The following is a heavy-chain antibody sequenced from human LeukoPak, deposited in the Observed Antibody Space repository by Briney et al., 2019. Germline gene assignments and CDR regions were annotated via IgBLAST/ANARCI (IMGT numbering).Heavy chain of an antibody. CDR3: ARGRDSRGYQFMGFDS. CDR1: GGSISSGNYY. CDR2: IWADGAP. D-gene: IGHD3-22*01. J-gene: IGHJ4*02. V-gene: IGHV4-61*02. Sequence: SETLSLTCTVSGGSISSGNYYWSWIRQPAGQGLEWIGRIWADGAPTYRPSPKSRVSISIDVSKNQFSLRLTSVTAADTAVYYCARGRDSRGYQFMGFDSWGQGTLVTVSS.